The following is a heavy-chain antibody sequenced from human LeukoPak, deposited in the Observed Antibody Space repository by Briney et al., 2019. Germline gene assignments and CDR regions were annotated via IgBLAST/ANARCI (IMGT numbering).Heavy chain of an antibody. CDR2: IKGNGSSP. CDR3: AKDGHYSNFYFDY. CDR1: GFIFSSYW. D-gene: IGHD4-11*01. V-gene: IGHV3-74*01. J-gene: IGHJ4*02. Sequence: GGSLRLSCAASGFIFSSYWMHWVRQAPGKGPVWVSGIKGNGSSPTYADSVKGRFTISRDNAKNTVYLQMNILRAEDTAVYYCAKDGHYSNFYFDYWGQGTLVTVSS.